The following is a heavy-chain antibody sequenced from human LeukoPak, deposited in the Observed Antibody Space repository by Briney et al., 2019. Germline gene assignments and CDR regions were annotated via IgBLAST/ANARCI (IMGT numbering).Heavy chain of an antibody. Sequence: PGGSLRLSCTASGFTFSDYAMSWVRQAPGKGLEWVGFIRSKAYGGTTEYAAAVKGRFTISRDDSKSIAYLQMNSLKTEDTAVYYCTSGIAVAGYFDYWGQGTLVTVSS. J-gene: IGHJ4*02. CDR1: GFTFSDYA. CDR2: IRSKAYGGTT. D-gene: IGHD6-19*01. V-gene: IGHV3-49*04. CDR3: TSGIAVAGYFDY.